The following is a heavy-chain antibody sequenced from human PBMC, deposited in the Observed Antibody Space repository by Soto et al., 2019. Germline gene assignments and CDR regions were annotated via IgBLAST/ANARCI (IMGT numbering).Heavy chain of an antibody. D-gene: IGHD3-3*01. Sequence: GGSLRLSCAASGFTVSSNYMSWVRQAPGKGLEWVSVIYSGGSTYYADSEKGRFTISRHNSKNTLYLQMNSLRAEDTAVYYCAREARTSRSGWYFDLWGRGTLVTVSS. V-gene: IGHV3-53*04. CDR3: AREARTSRSGWYFDL. J-gene: IGHJ2*01. CDR2: IYSGGST. CDR1: GFTVSSNY.